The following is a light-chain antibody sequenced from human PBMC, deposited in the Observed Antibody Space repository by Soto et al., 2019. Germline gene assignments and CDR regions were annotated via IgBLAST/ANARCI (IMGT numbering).Light chain of an antibody. V-gene: IGKV3-15*01. J-gene: IGKJ2*01. CDR3: QQYNNWPPYT. Sequence: EIVMTQSPATLSVSPGERATLSCRASQNVINNLAWYQHKPGQAPRLLIYAASTRATGIPARFSGSGSGTEFTLTISSLQSEDFAGYYCQQYNNWPPYTFGQGTKLDIK. CDR1: QNVINN. CDR2: AAS.